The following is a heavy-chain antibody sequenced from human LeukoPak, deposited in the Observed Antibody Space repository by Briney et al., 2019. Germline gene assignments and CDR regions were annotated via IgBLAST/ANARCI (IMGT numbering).Heavy chain of an antibody. D-gene: IGHD5-12*01. CDR3: ARDIDTGYESLWTWFYP. J-gene: IGHJ5*02. CDR1: GYTFTSYG. V-gene: IGHV1-18*04. Sequence: ASVKVSCTASGYTFTSYGISWVRQAPGQGLEWMGWISAYNGNTNYAQKFQGRVTMTTDTSTSTAYMELRSRRSDDTAVYYCARDIDTGYESLWTWFYPWGQGTRGTVSS. CDR2: ISAYNGNT.